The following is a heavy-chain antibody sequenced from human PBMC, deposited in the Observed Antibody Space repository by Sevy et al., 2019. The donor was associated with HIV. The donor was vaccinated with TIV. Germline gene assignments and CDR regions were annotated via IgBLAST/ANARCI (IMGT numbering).Heavy chain of an antibody. CDR2: IVVGSGNT. V-gene: IGHV1-58*01. D-gene: IGHD5-18*01. CDR3: AAGKAAMVTGVPYYYYGMDV. CDR1: GFTFTSSA. Sequence: VKVSCKASGFTFTSSAVQWVRQARGQRLEWIGWIVVGSGNTNYAQKFQERVTITRDMSTSTAYMELSSLRSEDTAVYYCAAGKAAMVTGVPYYYYGMDVWGQGTTVTVSS. J-gene: IGHJ6*02.